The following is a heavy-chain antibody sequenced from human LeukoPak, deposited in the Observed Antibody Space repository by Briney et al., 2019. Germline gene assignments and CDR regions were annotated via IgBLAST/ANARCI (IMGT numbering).Heavy chain of an antibody. CDR2: INPNSGGT. CDR3: AREDSSGWYKGGWFDP. V-gene: IGHV1-2*02. J-gene: IGHJ5*02. CDR1: GYTFTGYY. Sequence: ASVKVSCKASGYTFTGYYMHWVRQAPGQGLEWMGWINPNSGGTNYAQKFQGRVTMTRDTSISTAYVELSRLRSDDTAVYYCAREDSSGWYKGGWFDPWGQGTLVTVSS. D-gene: IGHD6-19*01.